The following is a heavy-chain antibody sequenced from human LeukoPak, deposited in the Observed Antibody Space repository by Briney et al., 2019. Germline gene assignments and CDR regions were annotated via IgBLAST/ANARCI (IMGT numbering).Heavy chain of an antibody. D-gene: IGHD4-11*01. J-gene: IGHJ4*02. CDR2: INSDGSST. CDR1: GFTFSRYW. Sequence: GGSLRLSCAASGFTFSRYWMHWVRQAPGKGLVWVSRINSDGSSTSYADSVKGRFTISRDNAKNTLYLQMNSLTVEDTAVYYCARDGLTETTRDSDYWGQGTLVTVAS. CDR3: ARDGLTETTRDSDY. V-gene: IGHV3-74*01.